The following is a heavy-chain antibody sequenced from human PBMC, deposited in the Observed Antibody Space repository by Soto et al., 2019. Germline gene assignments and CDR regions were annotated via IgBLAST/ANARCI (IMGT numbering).Heavy chain of an antibody. V-gene: IGHV3-74*01. Sequence: HRVRKEKGKGLVWVSRINSDGSSTSYADAVKGRFTISRDNAKNTLYLQMNSLRDEDTAVYYCAREVRDTAVADFDYSGQGTLVTVSS. D-gene: IGHD5-18*01. J-gene: IGHJ4*02. CDR3: AREVRDTAVADFDY. CDR2: INSDGSST.